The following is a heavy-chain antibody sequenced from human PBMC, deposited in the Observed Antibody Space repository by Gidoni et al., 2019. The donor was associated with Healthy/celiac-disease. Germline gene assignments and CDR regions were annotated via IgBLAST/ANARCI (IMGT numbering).Heavy chain of an antibody. J-gene: IGHJ6*02. CDR1: GFTFSSYG. CDR2: IWYDGSNK. V-gene: IGHV3-33*01. CDR3: ARVLGPLRDYYYGMDV. Sequence: QVQLVESGGGVVQPGRSLRLSCAASGFTFSSYGMHWVRQAPGKGLEWVAVIWYDGSNKYDADSVKGRFTISRDNSKNTLYLQMNSLRAEDTAVYYCARVLGPLRDYYYGMDVWGQGTTVTVSS.